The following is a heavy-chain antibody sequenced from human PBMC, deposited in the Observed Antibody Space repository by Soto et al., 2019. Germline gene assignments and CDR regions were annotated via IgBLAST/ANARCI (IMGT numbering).Heavy chain of an antibody. CDR2: ISISSTTI. V-gene: IGHV3-48*02. J-gene: IGHJ4*02. CDR1: GFSFSSYS. D-gene: IGHD6-19*01. CDR3: AREGRLAVAGPDY. Sequence: GGSLRLSCVVSGFSFSSYSMNWVRQAPGKGLEWVSYISISSTTIYYADSVKGRFIISRDNAKNSLYLQMNSLRDEDTAVYYCAREGRLAVAGPDYWGQGTLVTV.